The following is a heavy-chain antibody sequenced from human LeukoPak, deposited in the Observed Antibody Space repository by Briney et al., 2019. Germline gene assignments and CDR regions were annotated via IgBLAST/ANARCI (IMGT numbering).Heavy chain of an antibody. CDR1: GFTFSNAW. CDR3: AKDQYGSGSYWY. J-gene: IGHJ4*02. D-gene: IGHD3-10*01. CDR2: ISGSGGST. V-gene: IGHV3-23*01. Sequence: GGSLRLSCAASGFTFSNAWMSWVRQAPGKGLEWVSAISGSGGSTYYADSVKGRFTISRDNSKNTLYLQMNSLRAEDTAVYYCAKDQYGSGSYWYWGQGTLVTVSS.